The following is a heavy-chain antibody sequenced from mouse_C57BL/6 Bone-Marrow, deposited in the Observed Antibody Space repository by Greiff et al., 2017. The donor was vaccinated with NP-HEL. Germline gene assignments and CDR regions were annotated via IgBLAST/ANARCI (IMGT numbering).Heavy chain of an antibody. J-gene: IGHJ4*01. V-gene: IGHV1-76*01. Sequence: QVHVKQSGAELVRPGASVKLSCKASGYTFTDYYINWVKQRPGQGLEWIARIYPGSGNTYYNEKFKGKATLTAEKSSSTAYMQLSSLTSEDSAVYFCARDYDYGPYAMDYWGQGTSVTVSS. CDR1: GYTFTDYY. CDR3: ARDYDYGPYAMDY. D-gene: IGHD2-4*01. CDR2: IYPGSGNT.